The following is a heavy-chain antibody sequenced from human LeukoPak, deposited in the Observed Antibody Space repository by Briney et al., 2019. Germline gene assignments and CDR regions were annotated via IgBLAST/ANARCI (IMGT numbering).Heavy chain of an antibody. J-gene: IGHJ4*02. Sequence: KSSETLSLTCAVSGGSISSGGYSWSWIRQPPGKGLEWIGHIYHSGSTNYNPSLKSRVTISVDKSKNQFSLKLSSVTAADTAVYYCATTADQLTPLGYWGQGTLVTVSS. V-gene: IGHV4-30-2*01. CDR1: GGSISSGGYS. CDR2: IYHSGST. D-gene: IGHD2-2*01. CDR3: ATTADQLTPLGY.